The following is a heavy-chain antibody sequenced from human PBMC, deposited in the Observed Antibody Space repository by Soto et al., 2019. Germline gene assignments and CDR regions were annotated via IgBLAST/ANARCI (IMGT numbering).Heavy chain of an antibody. CDR1: GFTFSSYA. V-gene: IGHV3-23*01. CDR2: ISCSGGST. J-gene: IGHJ4*02. D-gene: IGHD3-10*02. CDR3: AKALVLPGVPGPN. Sequence: GGSLRLSCAASGFTFSSYAMSWVRQAPGKGLECVSAISCSGGSTYYADSVKGRFTISRDNSKNTLYLQMNSLRTEDTAVYYCAKALVLPGVPGPNWGQGTLVTVSS.